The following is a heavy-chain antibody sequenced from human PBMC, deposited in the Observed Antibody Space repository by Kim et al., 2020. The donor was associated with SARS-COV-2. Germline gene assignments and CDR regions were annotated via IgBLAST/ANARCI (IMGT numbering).Heavy chain of an antibody. J-gene: IGHJ4*02. Sequence: GYAQKFQGRVTMTRNTSISTAYMELSSLRSEVTAVYYCARGDYGDSTFDYWGQGTLVTVSS. CDR3: ARGDYGDSTFDY. D-gene: IGHD4-17*01. V-gene: IGHV1-8*01.